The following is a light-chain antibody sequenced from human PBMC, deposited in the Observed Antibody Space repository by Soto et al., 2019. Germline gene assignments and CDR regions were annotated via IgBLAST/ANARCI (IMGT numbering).Light chain of an antibody. CDR1: QSVNIY. CDR2: GAS. CDR3: QQYEDWLRLT. Sequence: EIVMTQSPATLSVSPGERATLSCRASQSVNIYLAWYQQKPCQAHRLLIFGASYRATGIPARFSGSGSGTEFNLTISSLQSEDFAVYFCQQYEDWLRLTFGGGTKVENK. J-gene: IGKJ4*01. V-gene: IGKV3D-15*01.